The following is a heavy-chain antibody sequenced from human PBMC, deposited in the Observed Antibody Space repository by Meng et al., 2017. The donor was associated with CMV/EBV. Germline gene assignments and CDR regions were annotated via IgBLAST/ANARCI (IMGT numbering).Heavy chain of an antibody. CDR1: GFTFSSYG. D-gene: IGHD2-2*01. Sequence: GGSLRLSCAASGFTFSSYGMHWVRQAPGKGLEWVSSISSSSSYIYYADSVKGRFTISRDNAKNSLYLQMNSLRAEDTAVYYCARDDPRTSGRVCAFDIWGQGTMVTVSS. V-gene: IGHV3-21*01. CDR3: ARDDPRTSGRVCAFDI. J-gene: IGHJ3*02. CDR2: ISSSSSYI.